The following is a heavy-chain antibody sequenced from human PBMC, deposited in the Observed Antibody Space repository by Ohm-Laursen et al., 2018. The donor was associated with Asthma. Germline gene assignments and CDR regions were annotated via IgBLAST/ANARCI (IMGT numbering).Heavy chain of an antibody. Sequence: SLRLPCSASGFTFSSYTFNWVRQAPGKGLEWVSSISFTSAYIYYADSVKGRFTISRDNAKNSLYLQMNSLRAEDTAVYYCARCIPYYYYGMDVWGQGTTVTVSS. V-gene: IGHV3-21*01. CDR1: GFTFSSYT. CDR2: ISFTSAYI. CDR3: ARCIPYYYYGMDV. D-gene: IGHD2-2*02. J-gene: IGHJ6*02.